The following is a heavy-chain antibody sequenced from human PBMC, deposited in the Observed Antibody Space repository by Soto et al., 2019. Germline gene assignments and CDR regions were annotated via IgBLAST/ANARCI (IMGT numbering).Heavy chain of an antibody. CDR2: INAGNGNT. D-gene: IGHD3-22*01. V-gene: IGHV1-3*01. J-gene: IGHJ4*02. CDR3: ARQYYYDSSGYYYAY. CDR1: GYTFTSYA. Sequence: ASVKVSCKASGYTFTSYAMHWVRQAPGQRLEWMGWINAGNGNTKYSQKFQGRVTITRDTSASTAYMELSSLRSEDTAVYYCARQYYYDSSGYYYAYWGQGTLVTVSS.